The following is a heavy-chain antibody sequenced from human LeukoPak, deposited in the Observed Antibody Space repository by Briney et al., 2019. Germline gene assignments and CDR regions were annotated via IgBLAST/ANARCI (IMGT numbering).Heavy chain of an antibody. CDR3: AKWGDYDVLTGYYVPDY. V-gene: IGHV3-23*01. Sequence: GASLRLSCAASGFIFNNYGMSWVRQAPGKGLEWASGISDSGDRTYYADSVKGRFTISRDDSKNTLFLQMNSLRAEDTAVYYCAKWGDYDVLTGYYVPDYWGQGTLVTVSS. CDR2: ISDSGDRT. D-gene: IGHD3-9*01. J-gene: IGHJ4*02. CDR1: GFIFNNYG.